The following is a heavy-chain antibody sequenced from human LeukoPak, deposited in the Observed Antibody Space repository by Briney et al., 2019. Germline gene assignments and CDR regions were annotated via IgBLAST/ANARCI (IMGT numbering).Heavy chain of an antibody. D-gene: IGHD5-24*01. CDR3: AKSGYNRFDY. CDR2: FSGSGGST. J-gene: IGHJ4*02. V-gene: IGHV3-23*01. CDR1: GFTFSSYA. Sequence: GGSLRLSCAAPGFTFSSYAMSWVRQAPGKGLECISGFSGSGGSTYYADSVKGRFTISRDNSKNTLYLQMNSLRAEDTAVYYCAKSGYNRFDYWGQGILVTVSS.